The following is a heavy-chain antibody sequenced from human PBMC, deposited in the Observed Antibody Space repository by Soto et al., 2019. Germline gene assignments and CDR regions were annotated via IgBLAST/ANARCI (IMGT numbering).Heavy chain of an antibody. CDR1: GGSISSSNW. D-gene: IGHD3-22*01. Sequence: QVQLQESGPGLVKPSETLSLTCTVSGGSISSSNWWSWVRQPPGKGLEWIGEIYHSGSTNYNPSLKSRVTISVDKSKNQFSLKLSSVTAADTAVYYCASSKYYYDSSGYYYYFDYWGQGTLVTVSS. CDR3: ASSKYYYDSSGYYYYFDY. CDR2: IYHSGST. J-gene: IGHJ4*02. V-gene: IGHV4-4*02.